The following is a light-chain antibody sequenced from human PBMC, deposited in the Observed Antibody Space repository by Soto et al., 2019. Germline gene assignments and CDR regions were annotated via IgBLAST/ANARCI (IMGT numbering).Light chain of an antibody. CDR3: YTYAGGSTYL. J-gene: IGLJ1*01. Sequence: QSALTQPASVSGSPGQSITTSCTGTSSDVGSYSLLSWYQHHPGKAPKLIIYEDIKGPSGVSNRFSGSKSGNTASLRISGHQAEDEADYYCYTYAGGSTYLFGTGTKVTVL. CDR2: EDI. CDR1: SSDVGSYSL. V-gene: IGLV2-23*01.